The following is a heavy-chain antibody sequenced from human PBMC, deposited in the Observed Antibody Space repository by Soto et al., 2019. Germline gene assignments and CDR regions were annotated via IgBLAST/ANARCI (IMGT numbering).Heavy chain of an antibody. Sequence: ASVKVSCKASGYTFTSYDINWLRQATGQGLEWMGWMNPNSGNTGYAQKFQGRVTRTRNTSISTAYMELSSQRSKHTAVYYCALGRRLGRLVITQRYYYYGMDVWGQGTTVTVSS. CDR3: ALGRRLGRLVITQRYYYYGMDV. D-gene: IGHD3-9*01. J-gene: IGHJ6*02. V-gene: IGHV1-8*01. CDR1: GYTFTSYD. CDR2: MNPNSGNT.